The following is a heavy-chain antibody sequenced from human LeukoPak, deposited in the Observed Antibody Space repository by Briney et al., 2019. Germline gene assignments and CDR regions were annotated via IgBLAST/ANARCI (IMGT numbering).Heavy chain of an antibody. D-gene: IGHD3-22*01. CDR1: GYSISSGFY. CDR3: ARVTGYMIGDYFDY. Sequence: SETLSLTCTVSGYSISSGFYWGWIRQPPGKGLECIGSIYHSGSTYYNPSLKSRVTISVDTSKNQFSLKLSSVTAADTAVYYCARVTGYMIGDYFDYWGQGTLVTVSS. V-gene: IGHV4-38-2*02. J-gene: IGHJ4*02. CDR2: IYHSGST.